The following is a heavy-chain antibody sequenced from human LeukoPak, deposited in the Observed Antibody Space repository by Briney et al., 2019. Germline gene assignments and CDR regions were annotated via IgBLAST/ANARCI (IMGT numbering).Heavy chain of an antibody. V-gene: IGHV1-58*02. J-gene: IGHJ4*02. CDR1: GFTFTSSA. CDR3: AAFYWSGYYTLFDY. Sequence: GASXKVSCKASGFTFTSSAMQWVRQARGQRLEWIGWIVVGSGNTNYAQKFQERVTITRDMSTSTAYMELSSLRSEDTAVYYCAAFYWSGYYTLFDYWGQGTLVTVSS. CDR2: IVVGSGNT. D-gene: IGHD3-3*01.